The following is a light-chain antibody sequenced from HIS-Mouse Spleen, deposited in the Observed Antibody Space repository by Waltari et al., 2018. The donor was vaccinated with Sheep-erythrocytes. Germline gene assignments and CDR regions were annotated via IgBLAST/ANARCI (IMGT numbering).Light chain of an antibody. CDR3: CSYAGSYTFV. CDR2: DVS. CDR1: SSDFGRFTN. J-gene: IGLJ1*01. Sequence: QSALTPPPPVSGSPGQSVTISCTGTSSDFGRFTNFPWYQQHPGKAPKLMIYDVSKRPSGVPDRFSGSKSGNTASLTISGLQAEDEADYYCCSYAGSYTFVFGTGTKVTVL. V-gene: IGLV2-11*01.